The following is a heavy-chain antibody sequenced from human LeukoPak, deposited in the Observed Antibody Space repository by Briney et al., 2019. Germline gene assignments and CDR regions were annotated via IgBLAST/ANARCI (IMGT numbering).Heavy chain of an antibody. CDR3: ARDLAAARGKFDY. Sequence: QPGGSLRLSCAASGFTFSSYGMHWVRQAPGKGLERVAVIWYDGSNKYYADSVKGRFTISRDNSKNTLYLQMNSLRAEDTAVYYCARDLAAARGKFDYWGQGTLVTVSS. J-gene: IGHJ4*02. D-gene: IGHD6-13*01. V-gene: IGHV3-33*01. CDR1: GFTFSSYG. CDR2: IWYDGSNK.